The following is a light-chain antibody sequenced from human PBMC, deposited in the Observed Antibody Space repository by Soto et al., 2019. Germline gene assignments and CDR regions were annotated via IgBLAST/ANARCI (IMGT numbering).Light chain of an antibody. CDR1: SSNIGSNY. CDR2: SNN. CDR3: SSYTNSSNRV. Sequence: QSVLAQPPSASGTPGQRVTISCSGSSSNIGSNYVYWYQQLPGTAPKLLIYSNNQRPSGVPDRFSGSKSGTSASLAISGLRSEDEADYYCSSYTNSSNRVFGNGTKVTV. V-gene: IGLV1-47*02. J-gene: IGLJ1*01.